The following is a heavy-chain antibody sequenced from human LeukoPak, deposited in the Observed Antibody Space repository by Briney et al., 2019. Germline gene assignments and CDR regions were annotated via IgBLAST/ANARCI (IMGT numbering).Heavy chain of an antibody. CDR3: AKEAGYSGYDYPDY. D-gene: IGHD5-12*01. CDR1: GFTFSSYA. Sequence: GGSLKLSCAASGFTFSSYAMSWVRQAPGKGLEWVSGISGSAYSTYYADSVQGRFTISRDNSKNTLYLQMNSLRAEDTAVYYCAKEAGYSGYDYPDYWGQGTLVTVSS. J-gene: IGHJ4*02. V-gene: IGHV3-23*01. CDR2: ISGSAYST.